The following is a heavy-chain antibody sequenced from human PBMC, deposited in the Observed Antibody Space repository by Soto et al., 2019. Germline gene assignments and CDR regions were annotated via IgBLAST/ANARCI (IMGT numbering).Heavy chain of an antibody. CDR3: AGNGGSYYSFNWFDP. CDR1: GFTFSSYA. J-gene: IGHJ5*02. CDR2: ISYDGSNK. D-gene: IGHD1-26*01. V-gene: IGHV3-30-3*01. Sequence: GGSLRLSCAASGFTFSSYAMHWVRQAPGKGLEWVAVISYDGSNKYYADSVKGRFTISRDNSKNTLYLQMNSLRAEDTAVYYCAGNGGSYYSFNWFDPWGQGTLVTVSS.